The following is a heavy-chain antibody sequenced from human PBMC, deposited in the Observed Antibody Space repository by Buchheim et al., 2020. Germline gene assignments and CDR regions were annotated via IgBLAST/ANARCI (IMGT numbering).Heavy chain of an antibody. Sequence: EVQVLGSGGGFVQPGGSLRLSCTTSEFTFSVYAMTWVRQAPGKGLEWVSGISSSGGSTYYADSVKGRFTISRDNSKNTLYLQMNSLRAEDTAVYYCAKESYYYDSSGYTAGYFDYWGQGTL. V-gene: IGHV3-23*01. CDR1: EFTFSVYA. CDR2: ISSSGGST. CDR3: AKESYYYDSSGYTAGYFDY. D-gene: IGHD3-22*01. J-gene: IGHJ4*02.